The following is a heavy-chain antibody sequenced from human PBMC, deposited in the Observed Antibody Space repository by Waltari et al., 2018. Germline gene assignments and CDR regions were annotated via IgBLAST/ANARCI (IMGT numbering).Heavy chain of an antibody. V-gene: IGHV1-8*01. D-gene: IGHD6-13*01. CDR3: ARKCIAAAAMDP. Sequence: QVQLVQSGAEVKKPGASVKVSCKASGYTLTSYDLNWVQQAPGQGLEWMGWMNPNSGNTGYAQKFQGRVTMTRNTSISTAYMELSSLRSEDTAVYYCARKCIAAAAMDPWGQGTLVTVSS. J-gene: IGHJ5*02. CDR1: GYTLTSYD. CDR2: MNPNSGNT.